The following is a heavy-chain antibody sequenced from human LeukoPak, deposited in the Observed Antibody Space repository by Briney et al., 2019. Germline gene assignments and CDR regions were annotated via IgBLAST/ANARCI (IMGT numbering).Heavy chain of an antibody. D-gene: IGHD2-2*01. Sequence: GSLRLSCAASGFTFSSYAMSWVRQAPGKGLEWVSGISGSGGSTYYADSVQGRFTISRDTSTNTPYLQMNSLRAEDTAVYYCAKDPDFYCSSTSCYSLYFDYWGQGTLVTVSS. J-gene: IGHJ4*02. CDR3: AKDPDFYCSSTSCYSLYFDY. V-gene: IGHV3-23*01. CDR2: ISGSGGST. CDR1: GFTFSSYA.